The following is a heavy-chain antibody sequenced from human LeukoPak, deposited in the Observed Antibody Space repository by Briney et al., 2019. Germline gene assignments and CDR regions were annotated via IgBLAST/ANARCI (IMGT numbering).Heavy chain of an antibody. CDR1: GGSISSSSYY. V-gene: IGHV4-39*01. CDR3: DSYDYVWGSYRNY. Sequence: KSSETLSLTCTASGGSISSSSYYWGWIRQPPGKGLEWIGSIYYSGSTYYNPSLKCRVTISVDTSKNQFSLKLSSVTAADTAVYYCDSYDYVWGSYRNYWGQGTLVTVSS. CDR2: IYYSGST. D-gene: IGHD3-16*02. J-gene: IGHJ4*02.